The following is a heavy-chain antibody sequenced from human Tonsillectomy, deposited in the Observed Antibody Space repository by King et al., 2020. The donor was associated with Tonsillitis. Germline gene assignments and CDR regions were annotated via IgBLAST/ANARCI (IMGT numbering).Heavy chain of an antibody. Sequence: VQLVESGAEVKKPGESLKISCKGSGYSFTSNWIGWVRQMPGKGLEWMGIIYPGDSDTRYSPSFQGHVTISVDKSISTAYLQWSSLKASDTAIYYCARQGGRYRGALGFWGQGTLVTVSS. CDR2: IYPGDSDT. CDR3: ARQGGRYRGALGF. V-gene: IGHV5-51*01. D-gene: IGHD1-26*01. CDR1: GYSFTSNW. J-gene: IGHJ4*02.